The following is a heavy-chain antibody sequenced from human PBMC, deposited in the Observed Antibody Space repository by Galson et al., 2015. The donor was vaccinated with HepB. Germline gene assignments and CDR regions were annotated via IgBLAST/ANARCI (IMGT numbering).Heavy chain of an antibody. D-gene: IGHD2/OR15-2a*01. Sequence: SLRLSCAAPGFTFSSYGMHWVRQAPGKGLEWVEVISYDGSNKYYADSVKGRFTISRDNSKNTLYLQMNSLRAEDTAVYYCAKGRTVPFLDYWGQGTLVTVSS. V-gene: IGHV3-30*18. J-gene: IGHJ4*02. CDR2: ISYDGSNK. CDR3: AKGRTVPFLDY. CDR1: GFTFSSYG.